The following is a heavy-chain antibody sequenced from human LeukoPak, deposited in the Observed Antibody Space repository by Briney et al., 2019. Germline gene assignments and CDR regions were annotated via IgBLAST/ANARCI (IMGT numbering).Heavy chain of an antibody. Sequence: GASVTVSFKASGYTFTAYFMQWVRQAPGQRLEWMAWFNPKSGGTTYAQKFQGRVTLTRDTSISTAYLELNRLTSDDTAVYYCAVGPEEFDYWGQGTLVTVSS. CDR2: FNPKSGGT. CDR1: GYTFTAYF. J-gene: IGHJ4*02. V-gene: IGHV1-2*02. CDR3: AVGPEEFDY.